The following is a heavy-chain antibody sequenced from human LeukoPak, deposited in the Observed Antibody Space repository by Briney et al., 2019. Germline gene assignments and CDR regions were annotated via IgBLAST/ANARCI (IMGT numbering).Heavy chain of an antibody. Sequence: GGSLRLSCAASGFTFSNYGMNWVRQAPGKGLEWISYISSSSSLIYYADSVKGRFTISRDNAKNSLYLQMNSLRDEDTAVYYCARGKIGYYYGDYDGYWGQGTLVTVSS. J-gene: IGHJ4*02. CDR1: GFTFSNYG. CDR2: ISSSSSLI. CDR3: ARGKIGYYYGDYDGY. D-gene: IGHD4-17*01. V-gene: IGHV3-48*02.